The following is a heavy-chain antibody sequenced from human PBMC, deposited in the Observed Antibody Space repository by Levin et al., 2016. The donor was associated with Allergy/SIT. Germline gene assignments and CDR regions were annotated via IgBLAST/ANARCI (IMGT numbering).Heavy chain of an antibody. J-gene: IGHJ4*02. CDR3: VKFAYTYGREFDN. Sequence: GESLKISCAASGSNFAYYAMSWVRQAPGQGLEWVSAISEIGGSAYYADSVKGRFTMYRDNSMNTLHLQMNSLSPEDTATYYCVKFAYTYGREFDNWGQGTLVTVSS. CDR1: GSNFAYYA. CDR2: ISEIGGSA. V-gene: IGHV3-23*01. D-gene: IGHD5-18*01.